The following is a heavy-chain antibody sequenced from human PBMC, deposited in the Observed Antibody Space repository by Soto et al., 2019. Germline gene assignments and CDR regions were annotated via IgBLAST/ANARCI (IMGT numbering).Heavy chain of an antibody. CDR3: ARHGSNYRLDL. CDR2: IDPSDSYT. V-gene: IGHV5-10-1*01. J-gene: IGHJ6*02. D-gene: IGHD4-4*01. CDR1: GYSVTSYW. Sequence: PXESLTISVKGSGYSVTSYWSSLVRQMPGKGLEWMGRIDPSDSYTNYSPSFQGHVTISADKSITTAYLQWSSLKASDTAMYYCARHGSNYRLDLWGLATTVTVSS.